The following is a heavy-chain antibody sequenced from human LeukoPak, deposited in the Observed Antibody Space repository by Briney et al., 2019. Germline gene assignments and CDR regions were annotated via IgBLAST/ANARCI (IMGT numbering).Heavy chain of an antibody. Sequence: PGGSLRLSCAASGFTFSSYWMGWVGQAPGKGLEWVANIKQDGSEKVYVDSVKGRFTISRDNAMNSLYLEMNSLRAEDAAVYYCTRAYSDHSNYFDHWGQGTLVTVSS. CDR3: TRAYSDHSNYFDH. V-gene: IGHV3-7*01. CDR2: IKQDGSEK. CDR1: GFTFSSYW. D-gene: IGHD4-11*01. J-gene: IGHJ4*02.